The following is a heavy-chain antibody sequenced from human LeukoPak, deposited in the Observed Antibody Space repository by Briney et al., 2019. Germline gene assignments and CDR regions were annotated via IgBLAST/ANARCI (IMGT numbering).Heavy chain of an antibody. CDR3: ARTTGAARPLS. CDR1: GYIFTAYY. Sequence: ASVKVSCKASGYIFTAYYIHWVRQAPGQGPEWMGWINPHSGGPNYAQKFQGRVTMTTDTSISTAYLELSSLRSDDTAMYYCARTTGAARPLSWGQGTLVTVSS. CDR2: INPHSGGP. D-gene: IGHD6-6*01. J-gene: IGHJ5*02. V-gene: IGHV1-2*02.